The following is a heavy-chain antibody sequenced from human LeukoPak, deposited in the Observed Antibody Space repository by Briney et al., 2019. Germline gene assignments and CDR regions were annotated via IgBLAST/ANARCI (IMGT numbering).Heavy chain of an antibody. Sequence: SETLSLTCAVSGGSISSGGYSWSWIRQPPGKGLEWIGYIYHSGSTYYNPSLKSRVTISVDRSKNQFSLKLSSVTAADTAVYYCGRESNRYYGSGSYGPLDVWGQGTTVTVSS. CDR1: GGSISSGGYS. CDR3: GRESNRYYGSGSYGPLDV. CDR2: IYHSGST. D-gene: IGHD3-10*01. J-gene: IGHJ6*02. V-gene: IGHV4-30-2*01.